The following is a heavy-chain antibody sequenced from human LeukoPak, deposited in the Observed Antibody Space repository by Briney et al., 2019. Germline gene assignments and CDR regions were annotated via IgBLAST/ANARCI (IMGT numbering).Heavy chain of an antibody. D-gene: IGHD1-20*01. J-gene: IGHJ4*02. Sequence: SVKVSCKASGGTFSSYAISWVRQAPGQGLEWMGGIIPIFGTANYAQKFQGRVTITADESTSTAYMELSSLRSEDTAVYYCARRSSGYNWNEDYWGQGTLVTVSS. CDR2: IIPIFGTA. V-gene: IGHV1-69*01. CDR1: GGTFSSYA. CDR3: ARRSSGYNWNEDY.